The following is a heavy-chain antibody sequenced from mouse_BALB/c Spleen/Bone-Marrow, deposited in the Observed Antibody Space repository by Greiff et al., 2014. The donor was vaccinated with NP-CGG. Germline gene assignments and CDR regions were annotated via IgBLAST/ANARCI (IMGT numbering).Heavy chain of an antibody. CDR1: GFSLTDYG. CDR3: ARHTLRYYAMDY. D-gene: IGHD1-1*01. V-gene: IGHV2-6-5*01. CDR2: IWGGGST. Sequence: QVQLKESGPGLVAPSQSLSITCTVSGFSLTDYGVSWIRQPPGKGLGWLGVIWGGGSTYYNSSLKSRLSISKDNSKSQVFLKMNNLQTDDTAMYFCARHTLRYYAMDYWGQGTSVTVSS. J-gene: IGHJ4*01.